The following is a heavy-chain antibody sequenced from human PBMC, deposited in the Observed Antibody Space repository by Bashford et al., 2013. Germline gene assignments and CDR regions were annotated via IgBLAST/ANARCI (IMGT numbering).Heavy chain of an antibody. D-gene: IGHD2-2*01. V-gene: IGHV1-69*13. CDR1: GGTFSSYA. CDR2: IIPIFGTA. CDR3: ARVGSAIVVVPAAPLSYSSSSETAFDI. J-gene: IGHJ3*02. Sequence: SVKVSCKASGGTFSSYAISWVRQAPGQGLEWMGGIIPIFGTANYAQKFQGRVTITADESTSTAYMELSSLRSEDTAVYYCARVGSAIVVVPAAPLSYSSSSETAFDIVGAKGTM.